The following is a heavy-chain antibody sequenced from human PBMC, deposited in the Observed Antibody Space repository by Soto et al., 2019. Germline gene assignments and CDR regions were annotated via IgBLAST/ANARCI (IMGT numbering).Heavy chain of an antibody. J-gene: IGHJ6*02. CDR1: GYTFTSYA. Sequence: GASVKVSCKASGYTFTSYAMHWVRQAPGQRLEWMGWINAGNGNTNYAQKLQGRVTMTTDTSTSTAYMELRSLRSDDTAVYYCARQPRSGWYLFGMDVWGQGTTVTVSS. CDR3: ARQPRSGWYLFGMDV. CDR2: INAGNGNT. V-gene: IGHV1-3*01. D-gene: IGHD6-19*01.